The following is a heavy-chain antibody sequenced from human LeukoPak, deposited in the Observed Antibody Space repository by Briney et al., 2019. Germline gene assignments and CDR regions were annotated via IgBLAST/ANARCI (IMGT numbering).Heavy chain of an antibody. D-gene: IGHD3-22*01. J-gene: IGHJ4*02. CDR3: VSYDILPGWYFDY. V-gene: IGHV3-23*01. CDR2: ISASGGST. CDR1: GFTFSSYA. Sequence: PGGSLRLSCAASGFTFSSYAMSWVRQAPGKGLEWVSAISASGGSTYYADSVKGRFTISRDNAKNSLYLQMNSLRAEDTAVYYCVSYDILPGWYFDYWGQGTLVTVSS.